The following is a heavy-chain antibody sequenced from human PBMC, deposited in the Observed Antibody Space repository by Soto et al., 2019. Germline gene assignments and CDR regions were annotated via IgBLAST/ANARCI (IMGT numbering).Heavy chain of an antibody. Sequence: GGSLRLSCAASGFTFSSYAMSWVRQAPGKGLEWVSAISGSGGRTYYADSVKGRFTISRDNSKNTLYLQMNSLRAEDTAVYYCAKALPYSSSWYNAFDIWGQGTMVTVSS. CDR3: AKALPYSSSWYNAFDI. D-gene: IGHD6-13*01. V-gene: IGHV3-23*01. CDR1: GFTFSSYA. CDR2: ISGSGGRT. J-gene: IGHJ3*02.